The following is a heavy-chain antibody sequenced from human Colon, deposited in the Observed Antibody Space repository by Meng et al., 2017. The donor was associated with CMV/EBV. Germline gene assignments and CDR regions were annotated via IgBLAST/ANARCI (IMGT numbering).Heavy chain of an antibody. CDR3: AKRPYCTSTGGDAHGEFDY. CDR2: INSGGGT. J-gene: IGHJ4*02. D-gene: IGHD2-2*01. V-gene: IGHV3-23*01. Sequence: GGSLRLSCAASGFTFSNYAMIWVRQAPGKGLDHVSSINSGGGTHYADSVRGRFTISRDNSENTLYLQMDSLRAEDTTLYYCAKRPYCTSTGGDAHGEFDYWGQGALVTVSS. CDR1: GFTFSNYA.